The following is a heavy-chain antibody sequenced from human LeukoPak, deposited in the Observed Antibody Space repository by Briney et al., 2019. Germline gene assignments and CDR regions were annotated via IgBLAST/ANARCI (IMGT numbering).Heavy chain of an antibody. CDR1: GFTFSSYW. J-gene: IGHJ4*02. D-gene: IGHD1-26*01. CDR3: ARDKIVGATKFDY. CDR2: IKQDGGEK. Sequence: GGSLRLSCAASGFTFSSYWTSWVRQAPGKGLEWVANIKQDGGEKYYVDSVKGRFTISRDNAEKSLYLQMNSLRAEDTAVYYCARDKIVGATKFDYWGQGTLVTVSS. V-gene: IGHV3-7*03.